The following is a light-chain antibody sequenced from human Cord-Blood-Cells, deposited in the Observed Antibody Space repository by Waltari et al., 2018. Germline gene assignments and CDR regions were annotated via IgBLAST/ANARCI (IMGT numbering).Light chain of an antibody. J-gene: IGKJ1*01. CDR1: QRISSW. CDR2: KAS. CDR3: QQYNSYAQT. V-gene: IGKV1-5*03. Sequence: DIQMTQSPSTPSASGGDRVTITCRASQRISSWLAWYQQQPGKAPKLLIYKASSLESGVASRYSGSGSGTEYTLTISSRQPDDFATYYCQQYNSYAQTFGQGTKVEIK.